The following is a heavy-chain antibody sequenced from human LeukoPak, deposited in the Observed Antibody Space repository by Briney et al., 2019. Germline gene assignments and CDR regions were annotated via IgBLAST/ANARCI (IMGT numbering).Heavy chain of an antibody. CDR1: GGSFSGYY. CDR3: ARHLAVTTWGYYYGMDV. Sequence: SETLSLTCAVYGGSFSGYYWSWIRQPPGKGLEWIGYIYYSGSTNYNPSLKSRVTISVDTSKNQFSLKLSSVTAADTAVYYCARHLAVTTWGYYYGMDVWGQGTTVTVSS. D-gene: IGHD4-11*01. CDR2: IYYSGST. V-gene: IGHV4-59*08. J-gene: IGHJ6*02.